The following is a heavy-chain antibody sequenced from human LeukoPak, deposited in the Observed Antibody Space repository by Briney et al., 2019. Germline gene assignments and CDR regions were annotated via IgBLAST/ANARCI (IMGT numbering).Heavy chain of an antibody. Sequence: GGSLRLSCAASGFTFSPYAMSWVRQAPGKGLEWVSSIGSSSSYIYYADSVKGRFTISRDNAKNSLYLQMNSLRAEDTAVYYCARDDYYDTNPCWGQGTLVTVSS. CDR3: ARDDYYDTNPC. CDR1: GFTFSPYA. D-gene: IGHD3-22*01. CDR2: IGSSSSYI. V-gene: IGHV3-21*01. J-gene: IGHJ4*02.